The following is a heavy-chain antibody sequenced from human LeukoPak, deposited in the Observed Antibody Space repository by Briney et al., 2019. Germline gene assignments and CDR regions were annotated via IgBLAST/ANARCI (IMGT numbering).Heavy chain of an antibody. Sequence: GGSLRLSCEASGFTINNFDMHWVRQGSGKGLEWVSAFGTPGDTYYTDSVRGGFTISRETDKNSWYLQLSSLRAGDTGVYYCVRYGSSQNAFYIWGQGTMVTVSS. J-gene: IGHJ3*02. V-gene: IGHV3-13*01. CDR3: VRYGSSQNAFYI. D-gene: IGHD3-10*01. CDR2: FGTPGDT. CDR1: GFTINNFD.